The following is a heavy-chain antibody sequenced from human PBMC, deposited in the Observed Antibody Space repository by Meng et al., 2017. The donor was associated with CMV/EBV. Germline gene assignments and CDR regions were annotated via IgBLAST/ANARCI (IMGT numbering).Heavy chain of an antibody. CDR1: GGTFSSYA. Sequence: SVKVSCKASGGTFSSYAISWVRQATGQGLEWMGGIIPIFGTANYAQKFQGRVTITTDESTSTAYMELSSLRSEDTAVYYCARGRITIFGVVIKSGYYGMDVWGQGTTVTVSS. V-gene: IGHV1-69*05. D-gene: IGHD3-3*01. CDR2: IIPIFGTA. CDR3: ARGRITIFGVVIKSGYYGMDV. J-gene: IGHJ6*02.